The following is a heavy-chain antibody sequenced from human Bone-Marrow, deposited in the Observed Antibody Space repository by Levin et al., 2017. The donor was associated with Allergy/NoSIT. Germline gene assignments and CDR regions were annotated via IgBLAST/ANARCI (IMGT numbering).Heavy chain of an antibody. V-gene: IGHV3-48*02. CDR1: GFTFSSYS. J-gene: IGHJ6*02. Sequence: SCAASGFTFSSYSMNWVRQAPGKGLEWVSYISSSSSTIYYADSVKGRFTISRDNAKNSLYLQMNSLRDEDTAVYYCARDWDYYDSSGYYNYYYGMDVWGQGTTVTVSS. D-gene: IGHD3-22*01. CDR2: ISSSSSTI. CDR3: ARDWDYYDSSGYYNYYYGMDV.